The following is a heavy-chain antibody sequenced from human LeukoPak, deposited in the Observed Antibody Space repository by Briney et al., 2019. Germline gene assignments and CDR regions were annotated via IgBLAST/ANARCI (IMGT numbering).Heavy chain of an antibody. V-gene: IGHV3-33*01. CDR1: GFTFSSYG. J-gene: IGHJ4*02. CDR3: ARGRDGVYDFDY. CDR2: IWYDGSNK. D-gene: IGHD6-13*01. Sequence: GGSLRLSCAASGFTFSSYGMHWVRQAPGKGLEWVAVIWYDGSNKYYADSVKGRFTISRDNSKDTLCLQMNSLRAEDTAVYYCARGRDGVYDFDYWGQGTLVTVSS.